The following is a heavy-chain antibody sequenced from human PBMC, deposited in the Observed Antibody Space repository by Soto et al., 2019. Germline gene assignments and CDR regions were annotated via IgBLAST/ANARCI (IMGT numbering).Heavy chain of an antibody. D-gene: IGHD3-10*01. CDR2: IYAAGSGK. Sequence: EVQLLESGGGLVQPGGSLRLSCAASGFIFSNYAMFWFRQAPGKGLEWVSTIYAAGSGKYYAGSVKGRFTIFRDNSRDTFSLQMNSLRAEDTAIYFCAKDLIRGDGYEDPDYWGQGTLFTVSS. CDR1: GFIFSNYA. J-gene: IGHJ4*02. CDR3: AKDLIRGDGYEDPDY. V-gene: IGHV3-23*01.